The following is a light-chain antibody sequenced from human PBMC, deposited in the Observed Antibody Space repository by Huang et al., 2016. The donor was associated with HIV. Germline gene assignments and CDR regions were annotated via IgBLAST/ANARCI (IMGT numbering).Light chain of an antibody. CDR1: QDIRSS. V-gene: IGKV1-NL1*01. CDR2: AAS. CDR3: QQYYTTPRDT. J-gene: IGKJ5*01. Sequence: DIQMTQSPSSLSASVGDRVTITCRASQDIRSSLVWYQQKPGKAPKLLLFAASRLERGVPSRFSGSGSGTDYTLTISSLQPEDFATYYCQQYYTTPRDTFGQGTRLAIK.